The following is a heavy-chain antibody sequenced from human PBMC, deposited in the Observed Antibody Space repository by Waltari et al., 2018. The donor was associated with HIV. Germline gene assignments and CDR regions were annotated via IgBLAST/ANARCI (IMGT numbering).Heavy chain of an antibody. CDR2: IYYSGST. V-gene: IGHV4-59*01. Sequence: QVQLQESGPGLVKPSETLSLTCTVSGGSISSYYWSWIRQPPGKGLEWIGYIYYSGSTNYNPSLKSRVTISVDTSKNQFSLKLSSVTAADTAVYYCARLKVVAATYSYYYGMDVWGQGTTVTVSS. J-gene: IGHJ6*02. CDR3: ARLKVVAATYSYYYGMDV. CDR1: GGSISSYY. D-gene: IGHD2-15*01.